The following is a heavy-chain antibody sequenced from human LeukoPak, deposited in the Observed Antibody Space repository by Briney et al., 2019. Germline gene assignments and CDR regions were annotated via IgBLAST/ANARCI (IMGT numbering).Heavy chain of an antibody. V-gene: IGHV3-74*01. Sequence: GGSLRLSCAASGFTFSSYWMHWVRHAPGKGLVWVSRINSDGSSTSYADSVKGRFTISRDNAKNTLYLQMNSLRAEDTAVYYCAGDLVVPAAMLDYWGQGTLVTVSS. J-gene: IGHJ4*02. CDR1: GFTFSSYW. D-gene: IGHD2-2*01. CDR3: AGDLVVPAAMLDY. CDR2: INSDGSST.